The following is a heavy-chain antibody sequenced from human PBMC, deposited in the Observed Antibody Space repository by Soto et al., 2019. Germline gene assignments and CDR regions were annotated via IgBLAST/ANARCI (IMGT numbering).Heavy chain of an antibody. V-gene: IGHV4-59*12. J-gene: IGHJ4*02. Sequence: TSETLSLTCTVSGGSITSSYWSWIRRPPGKGLEWIAYIYDTGISGYTPSTSYNPSLKSRVTMSVDTSKNLFSLTLNSVTAADTAFYYCARDQGSHPGDWGQGILVTVSS. CDR3: ARDQGSHPGD. CDR2: IYDTGISGYTPST. D-gene: IGHD6-19*01. CDR1: GGSITSSY.